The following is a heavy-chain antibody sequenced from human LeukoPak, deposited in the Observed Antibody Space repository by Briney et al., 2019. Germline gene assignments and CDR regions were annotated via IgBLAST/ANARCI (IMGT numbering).Heavy chain of an antibody. CDR1: GFTFSSYE. Sequence: GGSLRLSCAASGFTFSSYEMNWVRQAPGKGLEWVSYISSSGSTIYYADSVKGRSTISRDNAKNSLYLQMNSLGAEDTAVYYCAELGITMIGGVWGKGTTVTISS. D-gene: IGHD3-10*02. J-gene: IGHJ6*04. CDR3: AELGITMIGGV. V-gene: IGHV3-48*03. CDR2: ISSSGSTI.